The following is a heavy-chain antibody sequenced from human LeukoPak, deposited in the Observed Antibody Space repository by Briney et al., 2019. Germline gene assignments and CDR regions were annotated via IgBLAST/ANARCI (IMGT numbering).Heavy chain of an antibody. CDR2: IKQDGGEK. V-gene: IGHV3-7*03. CDR1: GFTFSTYW. D-gene: IGHD4-23*01. J-gene: IGHJ3*02. Sequence: GGSLRLSCEASGFTFSTYWMSWVRQAPGKGLEWVGNIKQDGGEKNYVDSVRGRFTISRDNAKNSLYMQMKSLRAEDTAVYYCARDHLTVGATGSSDIWGQGTMVTVSS. CDR3: ARDHLTVGATGSSDI.